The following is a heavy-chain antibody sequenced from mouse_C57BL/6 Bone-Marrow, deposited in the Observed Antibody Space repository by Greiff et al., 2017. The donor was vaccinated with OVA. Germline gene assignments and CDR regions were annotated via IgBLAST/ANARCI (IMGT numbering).Heavy chain of an antibody. CDR3: ARQGGWLRRFFDY. CDR2: ISSGSSTI. V-gene: IGHV5-17*01. CDR1: GFTFSDYG. J-gene: IGHJ2*01. Sequence: DVKLQESGGGLVKPGASLKLSCAASGFTFSDYGLHWVRPAPAKGLEWVAYISSGSSTIYYAATVKGRFTISGDTSKDTLFLQVTMLSSEDTAMYYCARQGGWLRRFFDYWGQGTTLTVSS. D-gene: IGHD2-2*01.